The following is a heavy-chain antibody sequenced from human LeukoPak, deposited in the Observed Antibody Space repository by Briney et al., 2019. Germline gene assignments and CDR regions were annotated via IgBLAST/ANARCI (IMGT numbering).Heavy chain of an antibody. D-gene: IGHD3-10*02. V-gene: IGHV4-59*01. J-gene: IGHJ4*02. CDR2: IYYSGST. Sequence: PSETLSLTCTVSGGSISSYYWSWIRQPPGKGLEWIGYIYYSGSTNYNPSLKSRVTISVDTSKNQFSLKLSSVTAADTAVYYCERSSVTTFFDYWGQGTLVTVSS. CDR3: ERSSVTTFFDY. CDR1: GGSISSYY.